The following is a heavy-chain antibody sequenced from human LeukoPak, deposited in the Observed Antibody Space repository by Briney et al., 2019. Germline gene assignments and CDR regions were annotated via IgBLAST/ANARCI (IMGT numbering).Heavy chain of an antibody. J-gene: IGHJ4*02. CDR3: ARGGYSSSWYFDY. CDR1: GGSISSGSYY. CDR2: IYTSGST. V-gene: IGHV4-61*02. D-gene: IGHD6-13*01. Sequence: SQTLSLTCTVSGGSISSGSYYWSWIRQPAGKGLEWIGRIYTSGSTNYNPSLKSRVTISVDTSKNQFSLKLSSVTAADTAVYYCARGGYSSSWYFDYWGQGTLVTVSS.